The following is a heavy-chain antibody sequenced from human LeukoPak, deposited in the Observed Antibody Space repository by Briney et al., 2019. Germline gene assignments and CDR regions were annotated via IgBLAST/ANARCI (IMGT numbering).Heavy chain of an antibody. Sequence: GGSLRLSCSASGFPFSSYWMHWVRQAPGKGLVWVSRINSDGSGTSYADSVKGRFTISRDNAKNTLYLQMNSLRAEDTAVYYCARDRAECSSTSCYAFGMDVWGQGTTVTVSS. J-gene: IGHJ6*02. CDR3: ARDRAECSSTSCYAFGMDV. CDR2: INSDGSGT. D-gene: IGHD2-2*01. CDR1: GFPFSSYW. V-gene: IGHV3-74*01.